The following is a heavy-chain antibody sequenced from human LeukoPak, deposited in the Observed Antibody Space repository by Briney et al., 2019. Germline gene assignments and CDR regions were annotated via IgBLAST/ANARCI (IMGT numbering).Heavy chain of an antibody. CDR1: GFTFSSYW. J-gene: IGHJ5*02. D-gene: IGHD3-10*01. CDR2: INTDGSST. Sequence: GGSLRLSCAASGFTFSSYWMHWVRQAPGKGLVWVSRINTDGSSTSYADSVKGRFTISRDNAKNTLYLQMNSLRAEDTAVYYCAREEEFNWFDPWGQGTLVTVSS. CDR3: AREEEFNWFDP. V-gene: IGHV3-74*01.